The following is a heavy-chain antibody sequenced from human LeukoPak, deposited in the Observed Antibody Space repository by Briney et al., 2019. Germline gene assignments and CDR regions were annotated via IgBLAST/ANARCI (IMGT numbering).Heavy chain of an antibody. CDR1: GFSLSTSGMR. V-gene: IGHV2-70*04. CDR3: ARETSDYSSSWYGYYFDY. CDR2: IDWNDDK. J-gene: IGHJ4*02. D-gene: IGHD6-13*01. Sequence: KESGPALVKPTQTLTLTCTFSGFSLSTSGMRVSWIRQPPGKALERLARIDWNDDKFYSTSLKTRLTISKDTSKNQVVLTMTNMYPVDTATYFCARETSDYSSSWYGYYFDYWGQGTLVTVSS.